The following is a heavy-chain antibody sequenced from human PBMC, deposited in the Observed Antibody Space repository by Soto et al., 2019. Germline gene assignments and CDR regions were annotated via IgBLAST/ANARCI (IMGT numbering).Heavy chain of an antibody. CDR1: GFTFSNYA. CDR3: AILPTGYPNWFGP. J-gene: IGHJ5*02. CDR2: IHTSASST. Sequence: GGSLRLSCAASGFTFSNYAMSWVRQAPGKGLEWVSAIHTSASSTYYADSVKGRFTISRDNSKNTLYLQMNSLRAEDTALYYCAILPTGYPNWFGPWGQGTLVTVSS. V-gene: IGHV3-23*05. D-gene: IGHD3-9*01.